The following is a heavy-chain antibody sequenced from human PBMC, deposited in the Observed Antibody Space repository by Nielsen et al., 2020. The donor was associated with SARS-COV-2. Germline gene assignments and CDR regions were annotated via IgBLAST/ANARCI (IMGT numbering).Heavy chain of an antibody. V-gene: IGHV5-51*01. CDR2: VYPGVSDT. J-gene: IGHJ4*02. D-gene: IGHD2/OR15-2a*01. Sequence: VRQMPGKGLEWMGIVYPGVSDTRYSPSFQGQVTISADKSITTAYLQWTSLKASDAAKYYCARQNTRGYLDSWGQGTLVTVSS. CDR3: ARQNTRGYLDS.